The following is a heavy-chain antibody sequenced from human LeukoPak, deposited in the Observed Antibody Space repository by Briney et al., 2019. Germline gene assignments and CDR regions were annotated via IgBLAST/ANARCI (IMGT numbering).Heavy chain of an antibody. V-gene: IGHV4-59*01. CDR3: ARARGYYYGSGSYYAFDI. CDR2: IYYSGST. Sequence: SETLSLTCTVSGGSISSYYWSWIRQPPGKGLEWIGYIYYSGSTNYNPSLKSRVTISVDTSKNQFSLKLSSVTAADTAVYYRARARGYYYGSGSYYAFDIWGQGTMVTVSS. CDR1: GGSISSYY. J-gene: IGHJ3*02. D-gene: IGHD3-10*01.